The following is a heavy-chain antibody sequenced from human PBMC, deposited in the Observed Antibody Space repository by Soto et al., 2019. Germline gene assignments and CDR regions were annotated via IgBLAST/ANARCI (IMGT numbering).Heavy chain of an antibody. CDR2: IYYSGNT. CDR1: GGSISSYY. CDR3: ARGATAYSTSSYDH. D-gene: IGHD6-13*01. J-gene: IGHJ5*02. Sequence: SETLSLTCTVSGGSISSYYWSWIRQPPGKGLEWIGYIYYSGNTNYNPSLKSRVTISIDTSKNQFSLNLTSVTAADTAIYYCARGATAYSTSSYDHWGQGTLVTVSS. V-gene: IGHV4-59*01.